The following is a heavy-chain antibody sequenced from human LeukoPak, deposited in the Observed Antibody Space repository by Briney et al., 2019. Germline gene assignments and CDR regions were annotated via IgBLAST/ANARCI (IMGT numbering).Heavy chain of an antibody. CDR1: GFRFSHHA. Sequence: PGKSLRLSCATSGFRFSHHAMHWVRQAPGKGLEWVSVIWSDGSERYYADSVKGRFAISRDDSQKMVYLQMNSLRVEDTAVYFCVKDVQRGFDYPNSLDHWGQGTLVAVSS. CDR2: IWSDGSER. V-gene: IGHV3-33*06. D-gene: IGHD3-9*01. CDR3: VKDVQRGFDYPNSLDH. J-gene: IGHJ4*02.